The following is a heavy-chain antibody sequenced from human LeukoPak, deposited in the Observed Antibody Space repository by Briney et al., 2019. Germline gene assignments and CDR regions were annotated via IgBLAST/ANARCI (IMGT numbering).Heavy chain of an antibody. CDR1: GYTFTSYD. Sequence: GASVKVSCKASGYTFTSYDINWVRQATGQGLEWMGWMNPNSGGTNYAPKFQGRVTMTRDTSISTAYMDLSRLRSDDTAVYYCARTYVVEMATFDYWGQGTLVTVSS. J-gene: IGHJ4*02. D-gene: IGHD5-24*01. CDR3: ARTYVVEMATFDY. CDR2: MNPNSGGT. V-gene: IGHV1-2*02.